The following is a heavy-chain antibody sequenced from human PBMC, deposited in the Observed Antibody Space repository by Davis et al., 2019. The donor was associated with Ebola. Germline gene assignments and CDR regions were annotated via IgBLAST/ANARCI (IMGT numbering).Heavy chain of an antibody. CDR3: AHRRPLWYFDL. J-gene: IGHJ2*01. V-gene: IGHV2-5*02. CDR1: GFSLSTSGVG. D-gene: IGHD1-14*01. Sequence: SGPTLVKPTQTLTLTCTFSGFSLSTSGVGVGWIRQPPGKALEWLALIYWDDDKRYSPSLKSRLTITKDTSKNQVVLIMTNMDPMDTATYYCAHRRPLWYFDLWGRGTLVTVSS. CDR2: IYWDDDK.